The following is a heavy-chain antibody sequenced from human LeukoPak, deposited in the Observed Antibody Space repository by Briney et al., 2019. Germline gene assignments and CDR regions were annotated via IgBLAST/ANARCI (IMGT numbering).Heavy chain of an antibody. D-gene: IGHD1-1*01. Sequence: ASVKVSCKASGYTFTSYDINWVRQATGQGLEWMGWMNPNSGNTGYAQKFQGRVTITRSTSISTAYMELSSLRSEDTAVYYCARGATGTTGGGVGYWGQGTLVTVSS. V-gene: IGHV1-8*03. CDR2: MNPNSGNT. J-gene: IGHJ4*02. CDR1: GYTFTSYD. CDR3: ARGATGTTGGGVGY.